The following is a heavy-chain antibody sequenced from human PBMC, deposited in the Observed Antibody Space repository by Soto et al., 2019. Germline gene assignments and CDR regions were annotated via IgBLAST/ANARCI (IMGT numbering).Heavy chain of an antibody. J-gene: IGHJ4*02. CDR1: GFTFSNAW. V-gene: IGHV3-15*01. Sequence: GGSLRLSCAASGFTFSNAWMSWVRQAPGKGLEWVGRIKSKTDGGTTDYAAPVKGRFTISRDDSKNTLYLQMNSLKTEDTAVYYCTTLTHFNYYDSSGYYGYWGQGTLVTVSS. CDR2: IKSKTDGGTT. CDR3: TTLTHFNYYDSSGYYGY. D-gene: IGHD3-22*01.